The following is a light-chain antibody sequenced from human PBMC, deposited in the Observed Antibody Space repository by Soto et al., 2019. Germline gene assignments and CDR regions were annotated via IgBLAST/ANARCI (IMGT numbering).Light chain of an antibody. J-gene: IGKJ1*01. Sequence: ELVLTQSPGALSVSPGQTATLSCRASQSVISNYFAWYQQKPGQAPRHLIYNASNMATDIPDIFSGSGSGTDFTLTISRLEPEDLAVYYCQHHSSSSWTFGQGTKVEIK. CDR3: QHHSSSSWT. V-gene: IGKV3-20*01. CDR2: NAS. CDR1: QSVISNY.